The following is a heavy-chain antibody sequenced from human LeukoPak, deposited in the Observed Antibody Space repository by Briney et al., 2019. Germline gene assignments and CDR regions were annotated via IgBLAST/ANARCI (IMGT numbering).Heavy chain of an antibody. J-gene: IGHJ4*02. D-gene: IGHD3-3*01. CDR1: GYTFSGYY. CDR3: ARDSIRGVRLLDY. Sequence: ASVKVSCRASGYTFSGYYIHWVRQAPGQGPEWMGWISPDSGGTHYAQKFQGRVTVTGDSSISTAYMELTGLIFDDTAVYYCARDSIRGVRLLDYWGQGTLVTVSS. V-gene: IGHV1-2*02. CDR2: ISPDSGGT.